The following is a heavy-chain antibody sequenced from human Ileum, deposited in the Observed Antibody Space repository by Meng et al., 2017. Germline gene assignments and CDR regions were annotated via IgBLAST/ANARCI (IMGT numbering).Heavy chain of an antibody. CDR1: GFTVSSNY. D-gene: IGHD3-3*01. CDR2: IYSGGST. J-gene: IGHJ4*02. Sequence: GESLKISCAASGFTVSSNYMSWVRQAPGKGLEWVSVIYSGGSTYYADSVKGRFTISRDNSKNTLYLQMTSLRAEDTAVYYCARGGYDFWSGYLDYWGQGTLVTVSS. V-gene: IGHV3-53*01. CDR3: ARGGYDFWSGYLDY.